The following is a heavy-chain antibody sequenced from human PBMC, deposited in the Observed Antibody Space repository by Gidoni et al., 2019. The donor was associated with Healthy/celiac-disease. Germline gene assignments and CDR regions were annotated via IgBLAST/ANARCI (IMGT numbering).Heavy chain of an antibody. CDR2: IRWDGGSK. CDR1: GFTFDDYT. J-gene: IGHJ6*02. D-gene: IGHD3-10*01. CDR3: AKDGGGYGVPPDLDYYYGMDV. Sequence: EVQLAESGGVVVQPGGSLRLSCAASGFTFDDYTMHLVRHAPGKGLEWVSLIRWDGGSKYYADPVKGRSTIARDNSKNSLYLQMNSLRTEDTALYYCAKDGGGYGVPPDLDYYYGMDVWGQGTTVTVSS. V-gene: IGHV3-43*01.